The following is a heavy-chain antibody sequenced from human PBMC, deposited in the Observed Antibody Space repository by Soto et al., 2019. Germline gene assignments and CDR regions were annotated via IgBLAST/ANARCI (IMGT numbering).Heavy chain of an antibody. CDR3: ATGRRYYYDDTGPFYFEH. Sequence: SETLSLTCTVSGGSISNYNWIWIRQPPGNELEWIAYINYNGNTHYNPYLKSRVTISVDTSKKQFSLTLTSVTAEDTAVYYCATGRRYYYDDTGPFYFEHWGQGTLVTVSS. CDR1: GGSISNYN. J-gene: IGHJ4*02. CDR2: INYNGNT. D-gene: IGHD3-22*01. V-gene: IGHV4-59*01.